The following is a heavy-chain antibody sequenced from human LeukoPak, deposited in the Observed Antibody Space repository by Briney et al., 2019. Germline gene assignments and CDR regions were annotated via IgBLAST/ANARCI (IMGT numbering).Heavy chain of an antibody. J-gene: IGHJ4*02. D-gene: IGHD5-24*01. Sequence: SVRVSCKASGGTFSSYAISWVRQAPGQGLEWMGGIIPIFGTANYAQKFQGRVTITTDESTSTAYMELSSLRSEDTAVYYCARVRVELQLPYYFDYWGQGTLVTVSS. CDR3: ARVRVELQLPYYFDY. V-gene: IGHV1-69*05. CDR1: GGTFSSYA. CDR2: IIPIFGTA.